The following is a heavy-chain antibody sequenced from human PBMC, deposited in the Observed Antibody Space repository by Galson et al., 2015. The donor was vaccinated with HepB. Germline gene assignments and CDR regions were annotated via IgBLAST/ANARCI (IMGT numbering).Heavy chain of an antibody. Sequence: SLRLSCAASGFTFSIYSMNWVRQAPGKGLEWVSSISHIITYIDYADSLKGRFTVSRDNAKHSLFLEMSDLRAEDTAVYYCARDSGVSSFDYWGPGTLVTVSS. CDR3: ARDSGVSSFDY. CDR2: ISHIITYI. J-gene: IGHJ4*02. V-gene: IGHV3-21*01. D-gene: IGHD2-8*01. CDR1: GFTFSIYS.